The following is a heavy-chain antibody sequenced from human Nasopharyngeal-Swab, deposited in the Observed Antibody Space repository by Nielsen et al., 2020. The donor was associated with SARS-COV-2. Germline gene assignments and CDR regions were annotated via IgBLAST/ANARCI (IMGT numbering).Heavy chain of an antibody. J-gene: IGHJ4*02. D-gene: IGHD3-9*01. V-gene: IGHV3-11*01. CDR1: GFTFSDYY. Sequence: GGSLRLSCAASGFTFSDYYMKWIRQAPGQGLEWVSYSSSRGNTIYYADSVQGRFTISRDNAKNSLYLQMNSLRVEDTAVYYCSKDRFFDWPNPTGTWSQGTLVTFSS. CDR3: SKDRFFDWPNPTGT. CDR2: SSSRGNTI.